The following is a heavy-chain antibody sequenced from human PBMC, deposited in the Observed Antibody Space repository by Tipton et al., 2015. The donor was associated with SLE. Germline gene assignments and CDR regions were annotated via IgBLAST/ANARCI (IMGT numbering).Heavy chain of an antibody. CDR2: IYHLGST. V-gene: IGHV4-59*08. CDR1: GGSISSFY. J-gene: IGHJ3*02. CDR3: ARTQLRVSPNAFDI. D-gene: IGHD3-3*01. Sequence: TLSLTCSVSGGSISSFYWSWIRQTPGKRLEWIGYIYHLGSTEYNPSLESRVTILVDTSKNQFSLKLSSVTAADTAVYYCARTQLRVSPNAFDIWGQGTMVTVSS.